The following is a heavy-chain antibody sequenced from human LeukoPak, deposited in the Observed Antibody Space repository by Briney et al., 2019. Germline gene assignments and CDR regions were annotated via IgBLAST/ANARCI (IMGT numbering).Heavy chain of an antibody. D-gene: IGHD3-16*02. Sequence: GGSLRLSCAASGFTFSSYWMHWVRQAPGKGLVWVSRINSDGSSTSYADSVKGRFTISRDNAKNTLYLQMNSLRAEDTAVYYCVSLGELSAFDYWGQGTLVTVSS. CDR3: VSLGELSAFDY. CDR2: INSDGSST. J-gene: IGHJ4*02. CDR1: GFTFSSYW. V-gene: IGHV3-74*01.